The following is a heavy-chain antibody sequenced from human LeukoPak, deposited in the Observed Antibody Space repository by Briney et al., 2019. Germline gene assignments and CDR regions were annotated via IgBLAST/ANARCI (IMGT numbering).Heavy chain of an antibody. Sequence: SETLSLPCSVSGGSFSSSSYYWLWISEAPAEVHQRIAEVKHSGSTNYNPSLKSRVTISVDKSKNQFSLKLSSVTAADTAVYYCARGEGSSGYRGGRCMDVWGKGTTVTVSS. CDR3: ARGEGSSGYRGGRCMDV. D-gene: IGHD6-13*01. V-gene: IGHV4-39*07. CDR2: VKHSGST. J-gene: IGHJ6*04. CDR1: GGSFSSSSYY.